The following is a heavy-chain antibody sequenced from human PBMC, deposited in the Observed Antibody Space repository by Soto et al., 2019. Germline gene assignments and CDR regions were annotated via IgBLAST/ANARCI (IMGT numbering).Heavy chain of an antibody. D-gene: IGHD2-15*01. J-gene: IGHJ3*02. CDR3: AVVVVAAAPTNAFDI. V-gene: IGHV1-69*01. CDR1: GGTFSSYA. Sequence: QVQLVQSGAEVKKPGSSVKVSCKASGGTFSSYAISWVRQAPGQGLEWMGGIIPIFGTANYAQKFQGRVTITADEPTSTADMVLGSLGSEYTAVYYCAVVVVAAAPTNAFDIWGQGTMVTVSS. CDR2: IIPIFGTA.